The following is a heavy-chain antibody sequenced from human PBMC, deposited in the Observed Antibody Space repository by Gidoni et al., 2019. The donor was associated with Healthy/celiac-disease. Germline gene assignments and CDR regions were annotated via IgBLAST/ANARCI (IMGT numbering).Heavy chain of an antibody. Sequence: QVQLVESGGGVVQPGRSLRLSCAASAFTFSSYGMHWVRQAPGKGLEWVAVISYDGSNKYYADSVKGRFTISRDNSKNTLYLQMNSLRAEDTAVYYCAKDRRGYSYETGFDYWGQGTLVTVSS. CDR1: AFTFSSYG. J-gene: IGHJ4*02. CDR2: ISYDGSNK. D-gene: IGHD5-18*01. CDR3: AKDRRGYSYETGFDY. V-gene: IGHV3-30*18.